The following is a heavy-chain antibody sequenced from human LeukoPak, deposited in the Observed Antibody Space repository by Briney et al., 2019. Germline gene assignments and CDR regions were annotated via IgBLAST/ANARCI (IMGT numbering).Heavy chain of an antibody. CDR1: GFTFSTYA. Sequence: PGGSLRLSCAASGFTFSTYAMSWVRQAPGKGLEWVSGISGSGGSRFYTDSVKGRFTISRDNSKNTLYLQMNSLRAEDTAVYYCARRAGAYSHPYDYWGQGTLVTVPS. J-gene: IGHJ4*02. CDR2: ISGSGGSR. V-gene: IGHV3-23*01. D-gene: IGHD4/OR15-4a*01. CDR3: ARRAGAYSHPYDY.